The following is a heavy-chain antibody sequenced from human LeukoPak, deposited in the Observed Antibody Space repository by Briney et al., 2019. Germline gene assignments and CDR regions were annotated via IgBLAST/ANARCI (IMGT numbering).Heavy chain of an antibody. J-gene: IGHJ4*02. Sequence: SETLSLTCTVSGGAIISSSFYWVWIRQPPGRGLEWIGSIYSSGSTYYNPSVNSRATISVDTSKKELSLGQSSVTAADTAVYYCASARRELDYWGQGTLVTVSS. CDR3: ASARRELDY. CDR1: GGAIISSSFY. V-gene: IGHV4-39*01. D-gene: IGHD1-1*01. CDR2: IYSSGST.